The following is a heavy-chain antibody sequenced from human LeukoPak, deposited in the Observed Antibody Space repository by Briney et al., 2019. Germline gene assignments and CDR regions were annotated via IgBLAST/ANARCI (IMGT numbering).Heavy chain of an antibody. J-gene: IGHJ4*02. CDR3: ARQEYYYDSSGDY. Sequence: ASVKVSCKASGGTFSSYAINWVRQAPGQGLEWMGGIIPIFGTSNYAQKFQGRVTITADESTSTAYMELSSLRSEDTAVYYCARQEYYYDSSGDYWGQGTLVTVSS. D-gene: IGHD3-22*01. CDR2: IIPIFGTS. V-gene: IGHV1-69*13. CDR1: GGTFSSYA.